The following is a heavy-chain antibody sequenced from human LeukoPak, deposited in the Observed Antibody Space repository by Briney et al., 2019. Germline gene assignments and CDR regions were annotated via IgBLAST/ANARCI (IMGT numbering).Heavy chain of an antibody. V-gene: IGHV1-24*01. J-gene: IGHJ3*02. Sequence: ASVKVSCKVSGYTLTELSMHWVRQAPGQGLEWMGGFDPEDGETIYAQKFQGRVTMTEDTSTDTAYMELSSLRSGDTAVYYCGHWNYSGGAFDIWGQGTMVTVSS. D-gene: IGHD1-7*01. CDR2: FDPEDGET. CDR3: GHWNYSGGAFDI. CDR1: GYTLTELS.